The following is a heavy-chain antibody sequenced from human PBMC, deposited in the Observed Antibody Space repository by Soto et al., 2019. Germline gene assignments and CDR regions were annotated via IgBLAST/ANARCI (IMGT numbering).Heavy chain of an antibody. CDR2: INHSGST. Sequence: SETLSLTCAVYGGSFSGYYWSWIRQPPGKGLEWIGEINHSGSTNYNPSLKSRVTISVDTSKNQFSLKLSSVTAADTAVYYCVCCRYDFWRGNWFDPWGQGTLVTVSS. CDR1: GGSFSGYY. D-gene: IGHD3-3*01. CDR3: VCCRYDFWRGNWFDP. V-gene: IGHV4-34*01. J-gene: IGHJ5*02.